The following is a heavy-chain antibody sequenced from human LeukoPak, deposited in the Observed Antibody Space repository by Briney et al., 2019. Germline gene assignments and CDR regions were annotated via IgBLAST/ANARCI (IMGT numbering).Heavy chain of an antibody. CDR3: ARPETQYSSGLDGFDI. J-gene: IGHJ3*02. Sequence: GGSLRLSCAASGFTFSTYWMHWVRQAPGKGLIWVSRINSDGSRTTYADSVKGRFTISRDNAKNTLYLQMNSLRTEDTAVYYCARPETQYSSGLDGFDIWGQGTMVTVSS. D-gene: IGHD6-19*01. CDR2: INSDGSRT. CDR1: GFTFSTYW. V-gene: IGHV3-74*01.